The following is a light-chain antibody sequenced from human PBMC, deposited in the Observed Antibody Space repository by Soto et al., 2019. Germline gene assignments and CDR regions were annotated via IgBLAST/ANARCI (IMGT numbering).Light chain of an antibody. Sequence: EIVLTQSPATLSLSPGERATLSCRASQSVSSNLAWYQQKPGQAPRLLIYGASTRATGIPDRFSGSGSGTDFTLTISRLEPEDFAVYYCQQYGNSPTFGQGTKVDVK. CDR3: QQYGNSPT. CDR1: QSVSSN. CDR2: GAS. V-gene: IGKV3-20*01. J-gene: IGKJ1*01.